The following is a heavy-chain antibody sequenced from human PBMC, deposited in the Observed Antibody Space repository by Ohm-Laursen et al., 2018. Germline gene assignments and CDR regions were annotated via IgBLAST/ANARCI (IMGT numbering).Heavy chain of an antibody. J-gene: IGHJ5*02. Sequence: GTLSLTCTVSGGSISSYYWSWIRQPPGKGLEWIGEINHSGSTNYNPSLKSRVTISVDTSKNQFSLKLSSVTAADTAVYYCARGLTVTTYNWFDPWGQGTLVTVSS. V-gene: IGHV4-34*01. CDR1: GGSISSYY. D-gene: IGHD4-17*01. CDR2: INHSGST. CDR3: ARGLTVTTYNWFDP.